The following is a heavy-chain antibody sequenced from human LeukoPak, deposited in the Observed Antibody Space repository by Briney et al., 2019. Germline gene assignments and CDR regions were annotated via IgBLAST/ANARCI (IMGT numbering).Heavy chain of an antibody. D-gene: IGHD1-26*01. CDR1: GYTFTSYD. J-gene: IGHJ6*02. CDR3: ARGTQDGSYGYYGMDV. CDR2: MNPNSGGT. Sequence: ASVKVSCKASGYTFTSYDINWVRQATGQGLEWMGWMNPNSGGTNYAQKFQGWVTMTRDTSISTAYMELSRLRSDDTAVYYCARGTQDGSYGYYGMDVWGQGTTVTVSS. V-gene: IGHV1-2*04.